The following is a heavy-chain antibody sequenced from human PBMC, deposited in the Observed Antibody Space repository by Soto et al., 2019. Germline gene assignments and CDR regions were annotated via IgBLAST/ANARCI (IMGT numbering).Heavy chain of an antibody. CDR1: GYTLRSYS. Sequence: ASVKVSFKASGYTLRSYSKHLVRQAPGQRLEWMGWINAGYGNTKSSQKFQDRVTISRDTSASTAYMELTSLRSEDTAVYYCARDTGDGTFDFWGQGTLVTVSS. D-gene: IGHD7-27*01. CDR3: ARDTGDGTFDF. CDR2: INAGYGNT. J-gene: IGHJ4*02. V-gene: IGHV1-3*01.